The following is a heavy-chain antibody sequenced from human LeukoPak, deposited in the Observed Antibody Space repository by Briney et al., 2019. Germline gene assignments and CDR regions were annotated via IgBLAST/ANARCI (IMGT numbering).Heavy chain of an antibody. CDR2: IDPSDSYT. D-gene: IGHD2-15*01. Sequence: GESLKISCKGSGYSFTSYWISWVRQMPGKGLEWMGRIDPSDSYTSYSPSLQGHVTISADKSINTAYLQWSSLKASDAAMYYCARHVEYCSGGSCYSNEAFDIWGQGTMVTVSS. J-gene: IGHJ3*02. CDR1: GYSFTSYW. CDR3: ARHVEYCSGGSCYSNEAFDI. V-gene: IGHV5-10-1*01.